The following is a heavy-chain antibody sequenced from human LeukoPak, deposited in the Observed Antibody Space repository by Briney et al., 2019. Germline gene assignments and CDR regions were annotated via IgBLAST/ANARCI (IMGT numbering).Heavy chain of an antibody. J-gene: IGHJ3*02. V-gene: IGHV3-48*02. CDR3: ARGNRYSLDAFDI. Sequence: GGSLRLSCAASGFTFSSYAMSWVRQAPGKGLEWVSYISSSSSTIYYADSVKGRFTISRDNAKNSLYLQMNSLRDEDTAVYYCARGNRYSLDAFDIWGQGTMVTVSS. CDR1: GFTFSSYA. CDR2: ISSSSSTI. D-gene: IGHD5-18*01.